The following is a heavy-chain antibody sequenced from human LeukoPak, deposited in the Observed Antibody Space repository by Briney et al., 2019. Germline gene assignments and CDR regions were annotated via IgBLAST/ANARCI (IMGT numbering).Heavy chain of an antibody. CDR3: ARTWQQLAYFDY. CDR1: AYNSPSYW. D-gene: IGHD6-13*01. Sequence: GESLKISCKGSAYNSPSYWIYWVSQMPGNGLEWMEIIYPGDSDTRYSPSFQGQVTISADKSVSTAYLQWSSLKASDTAMYYCARTWQQLAYFDYWGQGTLVTVSS. CDR2: IYPGDSDT. J-gene: IGHJ4*02. V-gene: IGHV5-51*01.